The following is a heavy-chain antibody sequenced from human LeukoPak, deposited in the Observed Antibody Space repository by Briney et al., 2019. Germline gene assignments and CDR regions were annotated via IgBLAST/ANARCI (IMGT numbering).Heavy chain of an antibody. CDR1: GYTFTDYY. CDR3: ARDGYFDY. J-gene: IGHJ4*02. V-gene: IGHV1-18*04. Sequence: ASVKVSCKASGYTFTDYYIHWVRQAPGQGLEWMGWISGYNGNTNYAQKFQGRVTMTTDTTTTTAYMELRSLRSDDTAVYYCARDGYFDYWGQGTLVTVSS. CDR2: ISGYNGNT.